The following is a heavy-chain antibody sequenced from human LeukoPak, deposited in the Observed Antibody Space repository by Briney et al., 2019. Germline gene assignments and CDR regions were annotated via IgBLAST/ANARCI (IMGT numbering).Heavy chain of an antibody. CDR2: ISISSSTI. Sequence: GGSLRLSCAASGFTFSSYSMNGVRQAPGKGLEWVSYISISSSTIYYADSVKGRFTISRDNAKNSLYLQMNSLRAEDTAVYYCARGLRGVPAPWGQGTLVTVSS. D-gene: IGHD2-2*01. V-gene: IGHV3-48*01. CDR3: ARGLRGVPAP. CDR1: GFTFSSYS. J-gene: IGHJ5*02.